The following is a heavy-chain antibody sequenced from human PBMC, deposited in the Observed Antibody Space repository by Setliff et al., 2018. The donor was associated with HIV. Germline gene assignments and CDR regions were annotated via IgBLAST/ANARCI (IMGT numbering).Heavy chain of an antibody. J-gene: IGHJ6*03. CDR1: GDPISTYY. Sequence: TLSLTCTVSGDPISTYYWSWVRKPPGKGLEWIGYVYYSGSTSYSPSLRGRVTMSVGPSKNQFSLKLNSVTAADTAIYYCARGNYDTSDYYTNFYYYYMDVWGKGTAVTVSS. CDR2: VYYSGST. V-gene: IGHV4-59*01. CDR3: ARGNYDTSDYYTNFYYYYMDV. D-gene: IGHD3-22*01.